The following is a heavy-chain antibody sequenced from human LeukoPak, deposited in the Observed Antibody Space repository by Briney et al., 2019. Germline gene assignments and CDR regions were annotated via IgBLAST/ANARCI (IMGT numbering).Heavy chain of an antibody. CDR2: INHSGST. V-gene: IGHV4-34*01. Sequence: PSETLSLTCAVYGGSFSGYYWSWIRQPPGKGLEWIGEINHSGSTNYNPSLKSRVTISVDTSKNQFSLKLSSVTAADTAVYYCATPHYDSSGYYNYWGQGTLVTVSS. CDR1: GGSFSGYY. CDR3: ATPHYDSSGYYNY. D-gene: IGHD3-22*01. J-gene: IGHJ4*02.